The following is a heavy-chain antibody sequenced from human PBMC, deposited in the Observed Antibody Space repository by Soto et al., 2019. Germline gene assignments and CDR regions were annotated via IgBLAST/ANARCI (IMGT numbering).Heavy chain of an antibody. J-gene: IGHJ4*02. CDR2: IIPIFGTA. CDR1: GGTFSSYR. D-gene: IGHD2-8*01. V-gene: IGHV1-69*13. CDR3: ARVSYDVRRGYYFDY. Sequence: SVKVSCKASGGTFSSYRINWVRQAPGQGLEWVGGIIPIFGTANYAQKFQGRVTITADESTSTAYMELSSLRSEDTAVYYCARVSYDVRRGYYFDYWGQGALVTVSS.